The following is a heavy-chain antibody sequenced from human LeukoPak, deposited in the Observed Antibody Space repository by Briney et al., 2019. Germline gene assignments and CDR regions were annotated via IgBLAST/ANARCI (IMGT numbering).Heavy chain of an antibody. J-gene: IGHJ4*02. CDR2: IRYDGSNK. Sequence: PGGSLRLSCAASGFTFSSYGMHWVRQAPGKGLEWVAFIRYDGSNKYYADSVKGRFTISRDNSKNTLYLQMNSLRAEDTAVYYCARDLYNWNDEGYFDYWGQGTLVTVSS. CDR3: ARDLYNWNDEGYFDY. D-gene: IGHD1-1*01. V-gene: IGHV3-30*02. CDR1: GFTFSSYG.